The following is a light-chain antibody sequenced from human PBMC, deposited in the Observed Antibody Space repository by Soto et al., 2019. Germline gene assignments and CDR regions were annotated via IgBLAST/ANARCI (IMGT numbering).Light chain of an antibody. CDR2: SNN. CDR1: SSNIGSEY. Sequence: QSVLTQPPSASGTPGQRVTISCSGSSSNIGSEYVVWYQHLPGTAPKLLIYSNNQRPSGVPDRFSGSKSGTSASLAISGLQSEDDADYYCATWDDSLNGWVFGGGTKLTVL. J-gene: IGLJ3*02. V-gene: IGLV1-44*01. CDR3: ATWDDSLNGWV.